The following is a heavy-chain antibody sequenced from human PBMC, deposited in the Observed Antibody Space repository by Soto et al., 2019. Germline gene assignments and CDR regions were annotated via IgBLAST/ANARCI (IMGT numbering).Heavy chain of an antibody. V-gene: IGHV3-21*05. D-gene: IGHD5-12*01. Sequence: GGSLRLSCAASGFTFSYYNMSWIRHAPGKGLEGISYISSSSSNIYYADSVKGRFTISSDNAKNSLYLQMNSLRVEDTAVYYCARDKVAGDYYYYGIHVWSEGKTVTVCS. CDR3: ARDKVAGDYYYYGIHV. CDR1: GFTFSYYN. CDR2: ISSSSSNI. J-gene: IGHJ6*04.